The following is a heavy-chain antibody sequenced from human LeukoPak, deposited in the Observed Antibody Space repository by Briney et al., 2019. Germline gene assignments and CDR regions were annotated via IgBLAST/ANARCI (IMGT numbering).Heavy chain of an antibody. V-gene: IGHV1-46*01. J-gene: IGHJ4*02. CDR1: GYTFTSYY. Sequence: ASVKVSCKASGYTFTSYYIHWVRQAPGQGLVWMGIINPSGGSTTYPQKFQGRVTITRDMSTSTVYMELSSLRSEDTAVYYCARGPTYYYASGNYYPYFDYWGQGTLVTVSS. D-gene: IGHD3-10*01. CDR3: ARGPTYYYASGNYYPYFDY. CDR2: INPSGGST.